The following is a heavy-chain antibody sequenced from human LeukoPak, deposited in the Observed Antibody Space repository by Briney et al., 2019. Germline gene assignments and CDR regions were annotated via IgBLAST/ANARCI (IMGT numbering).Heavy chain of an antibody. CDR3: ARSPRSFETRIYAFDI. CDR1: GGTFSSYA. D-gene: IGHD3-10*01. J-gene: IGHJ3*02. V-gene: IGHV1-69*05. Sequence: ASVKVSCKASGGTFSSYAISWVRQAPGQGLEWMGGIIPIFGTANYAQKFQGRVTITTDESTSTAYMELSSLRSEDTAVYYCARSPRSFETRIYAFDIWGQGTMVTVSS. CDR2: IIPIFGTA.